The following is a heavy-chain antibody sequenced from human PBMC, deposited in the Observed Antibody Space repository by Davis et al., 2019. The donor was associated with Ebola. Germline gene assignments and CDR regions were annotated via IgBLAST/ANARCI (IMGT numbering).Heavy chain of an antibody. CDR1: GGSVSSGSYY. D-gene: IGHD2-2*01. V-gene: IGHV4-61*01. J-gene: IGHJ4*02. Sequence: SETLSLTCTVSGGSVSSGSYYWSWIRQPPGKGLEWIGYIYYSGSTNYNPSLKSRVAISVDTSKNQFSLKLTSVTAADTAVYYCARHEYTSSSSPFDYWGQGTLVTVSS. CDR3: ARHEYTSSSSPFDY. CDR2: IYYSGST.